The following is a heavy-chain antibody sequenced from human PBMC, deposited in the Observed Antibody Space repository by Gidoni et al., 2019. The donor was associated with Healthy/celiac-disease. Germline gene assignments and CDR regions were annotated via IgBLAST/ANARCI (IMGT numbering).Heavy chain of an antibody. CDR3: ARDKSEEAMVKNYYYYYMDV. Sequence: EVQLVESGGGLVQPGGSLRLSCAASGFPFSSYWMSWVRQAPGKGLGWVANIKQDGSEKYYVDSVKGRFTISRDNAKNSLYLQMNSLRAEDTAVYYCARDKSEEAMVKNYYYYYMDVWGKGTTVTVSS. CDR2: IKQDGSEK. D-gene: IGHD5-18*01. CDR1: GFPFSSYW. J-gene: IGHJ6*03. V-gene: IGHV3-7*03.